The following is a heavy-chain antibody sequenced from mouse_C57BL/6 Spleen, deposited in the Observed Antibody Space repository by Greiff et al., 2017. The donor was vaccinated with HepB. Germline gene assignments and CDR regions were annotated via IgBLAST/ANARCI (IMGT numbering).Heavy chain of an antibody. D-gene: IGHD2-5*01. CDR3: ARDHYSKGYFDV. J-gene: IGHJ1*03. CDR2: INYDGSST. CDR1: GFTFSDYY. V-gene: IGHV5-16*01. Sequence: EVKLVESEGGLVQPGSSIKLSCTASGFTFSDYYMAWVRQVPEKGLEWVANINYDGSSTYYLDSLKSRFIISRDNAKNILYLQMSSLKSEDTATYYCARDHYSKGYFDVWGTGTTVTVSS.